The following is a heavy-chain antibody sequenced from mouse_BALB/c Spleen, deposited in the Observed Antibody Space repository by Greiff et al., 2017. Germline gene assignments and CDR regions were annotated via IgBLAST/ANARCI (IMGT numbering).Heavy chain of an antibody. CDR2: ISYSGST. D-gene: IGHD1-2*01. CDR1: GYSITSDYA. V-gene: IGHV3-2*02. CDR3: ARWAEFITTATWFAY. J-gene: IGHJ3*01. Sequence: EVQGVESGPGLVKPSQSLSLTCTVTGYSITSDYAWNWIRQFPGNKLEWMGYISYSGSTSYNPSLKSRISITRDTSKNQFFLQLNSVTTEDTATYYCARWAEFITTATWFAYWGQGTLVTVSA.